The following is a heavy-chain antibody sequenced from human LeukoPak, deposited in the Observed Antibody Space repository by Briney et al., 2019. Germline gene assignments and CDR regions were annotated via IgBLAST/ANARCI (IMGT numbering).Heavy chain of an antibody. V-gene: IGHV3-23*01. CDR2: ISGSGGST. D-gene: IGHD4-23*01. CDR3: AKSRIPYGGYSYYFDY. Sequence: PWGSLRLSCAASGFTFSSYAMSWVRQAPGKGLEWVSAISGSGGSTYYADSVKGRFTISRDNSKNTLYLQMNSLRAEDTAVYYCAKSRIPYGGYSYYFDYWGQGTLVTVSS. CDR1: GFTFSSYA. J-gene: IGHJ4*02.